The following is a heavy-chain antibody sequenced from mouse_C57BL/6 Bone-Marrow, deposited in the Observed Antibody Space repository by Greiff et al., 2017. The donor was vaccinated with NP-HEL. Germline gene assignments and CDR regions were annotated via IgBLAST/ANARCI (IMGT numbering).Heavy chain of an antibody. CDR3: ARSAGNYAFYYYAMDY. V-gene: IGHV1-54*01. D-gene: IGHD2-1*01. CDR2: INPGSGGT. Sequence: QVQLQQSGAELVRPGTSVKVSCKASGYAFTNYLIEWVKQRPGQGLEWIGVINPGSGGTNYNEKFKGKATLTADKSSSTAYMQLSSLTSEDSAVYFCARSAGNYAFYYYAMDYWGQGTSVTVSA. CDR1: GYAFTNYL. J-gene: IGHJ4*01.